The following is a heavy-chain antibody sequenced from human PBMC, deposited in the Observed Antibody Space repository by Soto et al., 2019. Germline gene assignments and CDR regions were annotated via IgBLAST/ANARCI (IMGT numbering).Heavy chain of an antibody. CDR2: IIPIFGTA. CDR1: GGTFSSYA. D-gene: IGHD2-2*01. CDR3: ARVWDIVVVPAATPDYYYRMDV. V-gene: IGHV1-69*01. Sequence: QVQLVQSGAEVKEPGSSVKVSCKASGGTFSSYAISWVRQAPGQGLEWMGGIIPIFGTANYAQKFQGRVTITADESTSTAYMELSSLRSEDTAVYYCARVWDIVVVPAATPDYYYRMDVWGQGTTVTVSS. J-gene: IGHJ6*02.